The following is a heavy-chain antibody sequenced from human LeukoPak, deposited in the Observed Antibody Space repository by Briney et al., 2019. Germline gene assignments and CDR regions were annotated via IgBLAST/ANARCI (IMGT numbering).Heavy chain of an antibody. Sequence: PSETLSLTCAVSGASISSAGHSWSWIRQPPGKGLEWIGYIFQSGSTYYNPSLQSRITISIDMSENQFSLRLSSVTAADTAMYYCASERYNYGLFDYWGQGTLVTVSS. CDR2: IFQSGST. D-gene: IGHD5-18*01. CDR1: GASISSAGHS. CDR3: ASERYNYGLFDY. J-gene: IGHJ4*02. V-gene: IGHV4-30-2*01.